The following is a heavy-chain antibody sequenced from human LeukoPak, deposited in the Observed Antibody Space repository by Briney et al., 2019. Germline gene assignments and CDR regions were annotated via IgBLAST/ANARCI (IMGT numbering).Heavy chain of an antibody. J-gene: IGHJ4*02. CDR2: SSWNSYSI. CDR3: AKDTGTTVTGSFDY. V-gene: IGHV3-9*01. Sequence: PGRSLRLSCAVSGFTFADYAMHWVRQAPGKGLEGGSGSSWNSYSIGNADYVKGRFTSARDNANNSLYLQMNSLRAEDTALYYCAKDTGTTVTGSFDYWGQGTLVTVSS. CDR1: GFTFADYA. D-gene: IGHD4-11*01.